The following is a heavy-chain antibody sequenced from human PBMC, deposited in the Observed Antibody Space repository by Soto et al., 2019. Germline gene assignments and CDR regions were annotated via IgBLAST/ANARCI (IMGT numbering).Heavy chain of an antibody. V-gene: IGHV3-30*18. J-gene: IGHJ4*02. CDR3: AKDTYYHDSTGYYVFDY. CDR1: GFIFSNYG. CDR2: ISYDGTNK. Sequence: PGGSLRLSCAASGFIFSNYGVHWVSQTPGKGLEWVAVISYDGTNKHYADSVKGRFTISRDNSKNTVYLQMNNLRAEDTAVFYCAKDTYYHDSTGYYVFDYWGQGTLVTVSS. D-gene: IGHD3-22*01.